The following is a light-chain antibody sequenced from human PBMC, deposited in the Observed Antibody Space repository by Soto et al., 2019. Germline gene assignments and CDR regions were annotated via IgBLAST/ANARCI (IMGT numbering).Light chain of an antibody. Sequence: QSALTQPPSASGSPGQSVTISCTGTSSDVGGYIFVSWYQQHPGKAPKLIIFEVTKRPSGVPGRFSGSKSGNTASLTVSGLHVEDDGYYYCSFSGGDNNVIFGGGTKVTVL. CDR3: SFSGGDNNVI. CDR2: EVT. J-gene: IGLJ2*01. V-gene: IGLV2-8*01. CDR1: SSDVGGYIF.